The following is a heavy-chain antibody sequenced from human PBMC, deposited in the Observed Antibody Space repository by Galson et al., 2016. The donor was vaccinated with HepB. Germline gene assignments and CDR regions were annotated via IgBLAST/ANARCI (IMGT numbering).Heavy chain of an antibody. J-gene: IGHJ4*02. D-gene: IGHD4-17*01. CDR3: ARKKHGVLDY. Sequence: SLRLSCAASGITFSRNAMNWVRQAPGKGLEWVAVISYDGSNKYYADSVRGRFTISRDSAEKSLYLQMNSLRAEDTAVYYCARKKHGVLDYWGQGTLVTVSS. V-gene: IGHV3-30-3*01. CDR2: ISYDGSNK. CDR1: GITFSRNA.